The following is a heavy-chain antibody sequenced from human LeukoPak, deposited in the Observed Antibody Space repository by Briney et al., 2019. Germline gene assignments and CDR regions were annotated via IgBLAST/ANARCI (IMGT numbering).Heavy chain of an antibody. CDR2: IRSSSSYI. CDR1: GFTFSSYS. CDR3: ARDGPSIAADFDC. D-gene: IGHD6-6*01. Sequence: PGGSLRLSCAASGFTFSSYSVNWVRQAPGKGLEWVSSIRSSSSYIYYADSLKGRFTISRDNAKNSLYLQMNSLRAEDSAVYYCARDGPSIAADFDCWGQGTLVTVSS. V-gene: IGHV3-21*01. J-gene: IGHJ4*02.